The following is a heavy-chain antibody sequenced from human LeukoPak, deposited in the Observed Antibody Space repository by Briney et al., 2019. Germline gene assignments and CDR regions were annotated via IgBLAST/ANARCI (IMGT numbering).Heavy chain of an antibody. Sequence: SETLSLTCTVSGGSISSHYWSWIRQPPGKGLEWIGYIYYSGSTNYNPSPKSRVTISVDTSKNQFSLKLSSVTAADTAVYYCARALAGAQIAAPDYWGQGTLVTVSS. D-gene: IGHD6-13*01. J-gene: IGHJ4*02. CDR1: GGSISSHY. V-gene: IGHV4-59*11. CDR3: ARALAGAQIAAPDY. CDR2: IYYSGST.